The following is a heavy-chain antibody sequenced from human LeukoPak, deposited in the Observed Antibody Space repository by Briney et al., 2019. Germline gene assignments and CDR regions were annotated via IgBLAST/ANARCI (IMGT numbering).Heavy chain of an antibody. J-gene: IGHJ4*02. D-gene: IGHD5-18*01. CDR2: INHSGST. V-gene: IGHV4-34*01. CDR3: ARRYSYGDFDY. CDR1: GGSFSGYY. Sequence: PETLSLTCAVYGGSFSGYYWSWIRQPPGKGLEWIGEINHSGSTNYNPSLKSRVTISVDTSKNQFSLKLSSVTAADTAVYYCARRYSYGDFDYWGQGTLVTVSS.